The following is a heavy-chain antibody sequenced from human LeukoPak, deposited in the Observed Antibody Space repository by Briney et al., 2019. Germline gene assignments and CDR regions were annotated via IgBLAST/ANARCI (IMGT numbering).Heavy chain of an antibody. CDR1: GFTFSDYY. CDR3: ARDYLRYYDSGRPY. J-gene: IGHJ4*02. Sequence: PGGSLRLSCAASGFTFSDYYMSWIRQAPGKGLEGVSYISSSGSTIYYADSVKGRFTISRDNAKNSLYLQMNSLRAEDTAVYYCARDYLRYYDSGRPYWGQGTLVTVSS. D-gene: IGHD3-22*01. CDR2: ISSSGSTI. V-gene: IGHV3-11*04.